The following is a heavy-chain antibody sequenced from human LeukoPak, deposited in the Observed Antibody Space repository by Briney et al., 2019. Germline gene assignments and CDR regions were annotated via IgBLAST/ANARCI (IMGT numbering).Heavy chain of an antibody. Sequence: GGSLRLSCAASGFTFSHYYMSWVRQAPGKGLEWVANIKQDGSEQFYLDSVKGRFTISRDNAKNALYLQTHSLRVEDTAVYYCARESIVVVPTTMDDASDIWGQGTMVTVSS. CDR1: GFTFSHYY. CDR3: ARESIVVVPTTMDDASDI. D-gene: IGHD2-2*01. V-gene: IGHV3-7*01. J-gene: IGHJ3*02. CDR2: IKQDGSEQ.